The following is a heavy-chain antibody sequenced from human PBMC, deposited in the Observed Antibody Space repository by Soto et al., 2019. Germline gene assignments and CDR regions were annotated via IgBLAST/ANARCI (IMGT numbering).Heavy chain of an antibody. Sequence: SETLSLTCTVSGGSISSSSYYWGWIRQPPGKGLEWIGSIFYSGSTYYNPSLQSRVTISVDTSKNQFSLKLSSVTAADTAVYYCARRDGVYDFWSGAMIHYFDYWGQGTLVTVSS. CDR2: IFYSGST. J-gene: IGHJ4*02. CDR1: GGSISSSSYY. V-gene: IGHV4-39*01. D-gene: IGHD3-3*01. CDR3: ARRDGVYDFWSGAMIHYFDY.